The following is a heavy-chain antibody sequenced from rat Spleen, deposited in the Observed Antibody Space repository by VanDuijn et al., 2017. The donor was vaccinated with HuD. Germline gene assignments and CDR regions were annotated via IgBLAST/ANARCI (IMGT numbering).Heavy chain of an antibody. CDR3: TTWDYWHNRFDY. D-gene: IGHD1-6*01. CDR1: GFNFNNYW. Sequence: EVKLVESGGGLVQPGRSLKLSCAASGFNFNNYWMGWVRQAPGKGLEWIGEINKDSSVIKFSPSLKDQFTISRDNAKSTLYLQMDSLKSEDTATYYCTTWDYWHNRFDYWGQGVMVTVSS. CDR2: INKDSSVI. V-gene: IGHV4-2*01. J-gene: IGHJ2*01.